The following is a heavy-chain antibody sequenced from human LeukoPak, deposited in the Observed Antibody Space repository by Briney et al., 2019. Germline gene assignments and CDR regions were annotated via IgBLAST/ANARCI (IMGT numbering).Heavy chain of an antibody. D-gene: IGHD6-19*01. V-gene: IGHV1-58*01. J-gene: IGHJ4*02. CDR3: AAEGSSGWYDY. Sequence: ASVKVSCKASGFTFTSSAVQWVRQARGQRLEWIGWIVVGSGNTNYAQKFQERVTITRDMSTSTAYVELSSLRSEDTAMYYCAAEGSSGWYDYWGQGTLVTVSS. CDR2: IVVGSGNT. CDR1: GFTFTSSA.